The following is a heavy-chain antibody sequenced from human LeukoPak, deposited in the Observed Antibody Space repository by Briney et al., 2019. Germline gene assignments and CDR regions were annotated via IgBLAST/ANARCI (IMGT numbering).Heavy chain of an antibody. CDR3: ARGSRMTTVTRYYYYYYGMDV. CDR2: ISAYNGNT. D-gene: IGHD4-11*01. J-gene: IGHJ6*02. Sequence: GASVKVSCKASGYTFTSYGISWVRQAPGQGLEWMGWISAYNGNTNYAQKLQGRVTMTTDTSTSTAYMELRSLRSDDTAVYYCARGSRMTTVTRYYYYYYGMDVWGQGTTVTVSS. V-gene: IGHV1-18*01. CDR1: GYTFTSYG.